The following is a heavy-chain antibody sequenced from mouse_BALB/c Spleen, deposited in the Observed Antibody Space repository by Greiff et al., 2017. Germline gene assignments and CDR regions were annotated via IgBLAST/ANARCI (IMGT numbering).Heavy chain of an antibody. CDR2: IWGGGST. CDR3: AKHTGYTYYAMDY. V-gene: IGHV2-6-5*01. CDR1: GFSLTDYG. D-gene: IGHD2-2*01. J-gene: IGHJ4*01. Sequence: QVQLQQSGPGLVAPSQCLSITCTVSGFSLTDYGVSWVRQPPGKGLEWLGVIWGGGSTYYNSALKSRLSISKDNSKSQVFLKMNSLQTDDTAMYYCAKHTGYTYYAMDYWGQGTSVTVSS.